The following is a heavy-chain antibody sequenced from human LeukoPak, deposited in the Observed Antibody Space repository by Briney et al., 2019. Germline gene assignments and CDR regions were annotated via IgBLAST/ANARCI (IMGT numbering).Heavy chain of an antibody. J-gene: IGHJ3*02. Sequence: SETLSLTCTVPGGSISSYYWSWIRQPAGKGLEWIGRIYTSGSTNYNPSLKSRVTMSVDTSKNQFSLKLSSVTAADTAVYYCARDGSGLPAARWISAIFGETNDAFDIWGQGTMVTVSS. V-gene: IGHV4-4*07. D-gene: IGHD3-3*01. CDR3: ARDGSGLPAARWISAIFGETNDAFDI. CDR2: IYTSGST. CDR1: GGSISSYY.